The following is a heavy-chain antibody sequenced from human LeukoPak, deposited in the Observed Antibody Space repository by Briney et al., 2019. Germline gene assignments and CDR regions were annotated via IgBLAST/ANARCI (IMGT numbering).Heavy chain of an antibody. V-gene: IGHV3-74*01. D-gene: IGHD6-6*01. CDR3: TRDRAYSSYDY. CDR2: ISTDGGGT. Sequence: PGGSLRLSCAASGFTFSSYWMHWVRQVPGKGLVWVSRISTDGGGTDYADSVKGRFTISRDNAKNTLRLQMNSLRVEDTAVYYCTRDRAYSSYDYWGQGTLVTVSS. J-gene: IGHJ4*02. CDR1: GFTFSSYW.